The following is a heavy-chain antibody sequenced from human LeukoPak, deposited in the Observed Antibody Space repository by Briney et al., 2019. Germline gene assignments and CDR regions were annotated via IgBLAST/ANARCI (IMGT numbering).Heavy chain of an antibody. V-gene: IGHV1-2*02. D-gene: IGHD3-9*01. J-gene: IGHJ4*02. Sequence: ASVKVSCKASGYTFTGYHMHWVRQAPGQGLEWXXXXXXXSGGTNYAQKFQGRVTMTRDTSISTAYMELSRLRSDDTAVYYCARDFSHYDILTGYHYYFDYWGQGTLVTVSS. CDR1: GYTFTGYH. CDR2: XXXXSGGT. CDR3: ARDFSHYDILTGYHYYFDY.